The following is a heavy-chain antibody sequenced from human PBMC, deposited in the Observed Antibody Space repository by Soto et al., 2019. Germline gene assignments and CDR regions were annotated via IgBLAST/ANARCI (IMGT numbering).Heavy chain of an antibody. V-gene: IGHV3-30*03. Sequence: QVQLVESGGGVVQPGRSLRLSCAASGFTFSSYGMHWVRQAPGKGLEWVALISYDESEKYYADSVKGRLTGSRDNSKNTVYLQMNRLRAEDTAVYYCARAGNSGFHWGQGTLVTVSS. CDR2: ISYDESEK. CDR1: GFTFSSYG. CDR3: ARAGNSGFH. J-gene: IGHJ4*02. D-gene: IGHD1-1*01.